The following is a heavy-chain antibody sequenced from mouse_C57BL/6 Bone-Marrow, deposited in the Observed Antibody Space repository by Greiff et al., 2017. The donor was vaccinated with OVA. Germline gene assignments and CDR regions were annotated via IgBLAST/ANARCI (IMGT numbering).Heavy chain of an antibody. D-gene: IGHD1-1*01. Sequence: EVKVVESGGGLVQPGGSLKLSCAASGFTFSDYGMAWVRQAPRKGPEWVAFISNLAYSIYYADTVTGRFTISRENAKNTLYLEMSSLRSEDTAMYYCARDYYGGDFDVWGTGTTVTVSS. CDR2: ISNLAYSI. V-gene: IGHV5-15*01. J-gene: IGHJ1*03. CDR1: GFTFSDYG. CDR3: ARDYYGGDFDV.